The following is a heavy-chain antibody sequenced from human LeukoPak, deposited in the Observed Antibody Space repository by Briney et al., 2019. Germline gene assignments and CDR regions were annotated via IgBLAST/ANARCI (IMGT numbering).Heavy chain of an antibody. CDR1: GGTFSSYA. CDR3: ARVAVAAHFDY. Sequence: SVKVSCKASGGTFSSYAISWVRQAPGQGLEWMGRIIPILGIANYAQKFQGRVTITADKSTSTAYMELSSLRPEDTAVYYCARVAVAAHFDYWGQGTLVTVSS. CDR2: IIPILGIA. J-gene: IGHJ4*02. V-gene: IGHV1-69*04. D-gene: IGHD6-19*01.